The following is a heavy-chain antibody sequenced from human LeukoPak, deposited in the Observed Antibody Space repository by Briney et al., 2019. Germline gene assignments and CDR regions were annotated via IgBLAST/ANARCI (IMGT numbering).Heavy chain of an antibody. CDR1: GSTFTNYW. Sequence: GESLQISCKGSGSTFTNYWISWVRQMPGKGLEWMGRIDPSDSYTKYSPSFQGHVTISTDRSLSTAYLQWSSLKASDTAMYYCAVRDNWNYYYFYGMDVWGQGTTVTVSS. V-gene: IGHV5-10-1*01. CDR3: AVRDNWNYYYFYGMDV. CDR2: IDPSDSYT. D-gene: IGHD1-7*01. J-gene: IGHJ6*02.